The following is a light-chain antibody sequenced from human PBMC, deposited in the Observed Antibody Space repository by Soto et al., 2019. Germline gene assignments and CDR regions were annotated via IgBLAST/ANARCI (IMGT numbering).Light chain of an antibody. Sequence: EIVLTHSPGNLSLSPGERATLSCRASQSVSSSYLGWYQQKPGQXHRLLMYGASSRATGIPERFSGSGSGTDLTITISRLQPEDFEVYYCQQYGSSPRTFGQGTKV. CDR1: QSVSSSY. CDR3: QQYGSSPRT. J-gene: IGKJ1*01. V-gene: IGKV3-20*01. CDR2: GAS.